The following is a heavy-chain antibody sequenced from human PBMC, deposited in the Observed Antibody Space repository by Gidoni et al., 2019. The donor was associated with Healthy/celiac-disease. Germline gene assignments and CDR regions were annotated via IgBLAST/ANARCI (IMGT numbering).Heavy chain of an antibody. CDR3: ARGRRYDSSGYYTSNWFDP. D-gene: IGHD3-22*01. CDR1: GGTFSSYA. V-gene: IGHV1-69*06. J-gene: IGHJ5*02. Sequence: QVQLVQSGAEVKKPGSSVKVSCKASGGTFSSYAISWVRQAPGQGLEWMGGIIPIFGTANYAQKFQGRVTITADKSTSTAYMELSSLRSEDTAVYYCARGRRYDSSGYYTSNWFDPWGQGTLVTVSS. CDR2: IIPIFGTA.